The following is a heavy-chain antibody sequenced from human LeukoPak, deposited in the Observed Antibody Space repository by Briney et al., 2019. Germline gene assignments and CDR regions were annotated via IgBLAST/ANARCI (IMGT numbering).Heavy chain of an antibody. D-gene: IGHD3-3*01. CDR1: GFTFNTYN. CDR2: ISSSGSTI. V-gene: IGHV3-48*04. CDR3: ARDMAFWSGYIGLIGYMDV. J-gene: IGHJ6*03. Sequence: GSLRLSCAASGFTFNTYNMNWVRQAPGKGLEWVSYISSSGSTIYYADSVKGRFTISRDNAKNSLYLQMNSLRVEDTAVYYCARDMAFWSGYIGLIGYMDVWGKGTTVTVSS.